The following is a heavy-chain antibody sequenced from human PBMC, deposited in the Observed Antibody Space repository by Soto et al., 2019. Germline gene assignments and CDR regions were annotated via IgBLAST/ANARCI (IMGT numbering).Heavy chain of an antibody. CDR1: GGTFSSYA. CDR3: ARDSGYITIVRDQWGYFDY. J-gene: IGHJ4*02. D-gene: IGHD3-10*01. Sequence: VQLVQSGAEVKKPGSSVKVSCKASGGTFSSYAISWVRQAPGQGLEWLGGIIPIFGTANYAQKLQGRVTITADESTSTAYMELSSLRSEDTAVYYCARDSGYITIVRDQWGYFDYWGKGTLVTVSS. V-gene: IGHV1-69*01. CDR2: IIPIFGTA.